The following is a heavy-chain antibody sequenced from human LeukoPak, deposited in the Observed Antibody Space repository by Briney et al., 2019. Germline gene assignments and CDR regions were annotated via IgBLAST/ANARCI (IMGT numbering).Heavy chain of an antibody. CDR3: ARGRSGEMDGYNPKHAFDI. D-gene: IGHD5-24*01. J-gene: IGHJ3*02. Sequence: SETLSLTCAVYGGSFSGYYWSWIRQPSGKGLEWIGEINHSGSTNYNPSLKSRVTISVDTSKNQFSLKLSSVTAADTAVYYCARGRSGEMDGYNPKHAFDIWGQGTMVTVSS. CDR1: GGSFSGYY. V-gene: IGHV4-34*01. CDR2: INHSGST.